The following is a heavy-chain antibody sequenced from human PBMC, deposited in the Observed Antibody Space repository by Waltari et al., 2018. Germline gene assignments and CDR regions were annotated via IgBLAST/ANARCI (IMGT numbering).Heavy chain of an antibody. J-gene: IGHJ4*02. V-gene: IGHV4-4*07. Sequence: QVQLQESGPGLVKPSETLSPTCTVSGGSISSHYGSWIRQPAGKGLEWIGLIYTSGSTNYNPSLKSRVTMSVDTSKNQFSLKLSSVTAADTAVYYCARDSKQQPFDYWGQGTLVTVSS. CDR1: GGSISSHY. CDR2: IYTSGST. D-gene: IGHD6-13*01. CDR3: ARDSKQQPFDY.